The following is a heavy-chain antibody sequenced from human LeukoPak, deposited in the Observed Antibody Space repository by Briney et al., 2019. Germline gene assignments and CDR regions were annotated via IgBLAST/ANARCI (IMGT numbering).Heavy chain of an antibody. CDR2: IIPILGIA. Sequence: ASVKVSCKASGGTFSSYAISWVRQAPGQGLEWMGRIIPILGIANYAQKFQGRVTITADKSTSTACMELSSLRSEDTAVYYCARGGYCSGGSCYSLDYWGQGTLVTVSS. CDR3: ARGGYCSGGSCYSLDY. D-gene: IGHD2-15*01. V-gene: IGHV1-69*04. CDR1: GGTFSSYA. J-gene: IGHJ4*02.